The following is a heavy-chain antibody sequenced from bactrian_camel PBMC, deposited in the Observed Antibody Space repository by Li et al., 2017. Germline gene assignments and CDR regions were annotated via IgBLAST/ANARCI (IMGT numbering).Heavy chain of an antibody. J-gene: IGHJ4*01. CDR2: IGRRGTT. Sequence: QLVESGGGSVQAGGSLRLSCVAYEWTPSSICMGWFRQQPGKEREGFATIGRRGTTRHADSVKGRFTVSRNVLPERLSLQMTRLKAEDTAMYYCAAGPDVGREKPILARGPRSPSP. CDR1: EWTPSSIC. D-gene: IGHD1*01. V-gene: IGHV3S53*01.